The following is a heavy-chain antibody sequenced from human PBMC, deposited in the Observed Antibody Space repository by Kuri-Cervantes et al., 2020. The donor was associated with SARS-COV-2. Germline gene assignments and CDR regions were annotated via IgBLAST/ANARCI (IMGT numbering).Heavy chain of an antibody. Sequence: GESLKISCAASGFTFSSYAMHWVRQAPGKGLEWVAVISYDGSNKYHADSVKGRFTISRDNSKNTLYLQMNSLRAEDTAVYYCAKGYSGSYTAHMKTHRAPDYWGQGTLVTVSS. D-gene: IGHD1-26*01. CDR2: ISYDGSNK. J-gene: IGHJ4*02. CDR1: GFTFSSYA. CDR3: AKGYSGSYTAHMKTHRAPDY. V-gene: IGHV3-30*04.